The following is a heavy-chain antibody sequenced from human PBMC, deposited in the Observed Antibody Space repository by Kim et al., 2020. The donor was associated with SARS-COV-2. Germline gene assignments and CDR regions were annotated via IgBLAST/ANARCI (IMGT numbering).Heavy chain of an antibody. Sequence: GSLRLSCAASGFTFSSYGMHWVRQAPGKGLEWVAVISYDGSNKYYADSVKGRFTISRDNSKNTLYLQMNSLRAEDTAMYYCATLYSYGPIDYWGQGTLVTVSS. CDR2: ISYDGSNK. V-gene: IGHV3-33*05. D-gene: IGHD5-18*01. CDR1: GFTFSSYG. CDR3: ATLYSYGPIDY. J-gene: IGHJ4*02.